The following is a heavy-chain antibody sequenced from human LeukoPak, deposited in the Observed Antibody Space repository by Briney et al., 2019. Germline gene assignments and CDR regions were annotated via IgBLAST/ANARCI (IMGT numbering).Heavy chain of an antibody. V-gene: IGHV3-48*03. CDR1: GFTFSSYE. CDR2: ISSSGSTI. Sequence: GGSLRLSCAASGFTFSSYEMNWVRRAPGKGLEWVSYISSSGSTIYYADSVKGRFTISRDNAKNSLYLQMNSLRAEDTAVYYCARDKSADYGDSYFDSWGQGILVTVSS. J-gene: IGHJ4*02. D-gene: IGHD4-17*01. CDR3: ARDKSADYGDSYFDS.